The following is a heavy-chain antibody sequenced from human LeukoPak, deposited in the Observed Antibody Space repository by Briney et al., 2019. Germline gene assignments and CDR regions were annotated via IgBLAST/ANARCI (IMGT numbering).Heavy chain of an antibody. Sequence: QTRGSLRLSCAASGFTFTSYRMNWVRQAPGKGLEWSSYSSRSGTTIYYADSVKGRFTISRDNAKNSLYLLMNSLRAEDTAVYYCAIHPYDHGSSVYDNEYWGQGTLVTVSS. CDR3: AIHPYDHGSSVYDNEY. J-gene: IGHJ4*02. CDR1: GFTFTSYR. D-gene: IGHD3-22*01. V-gene: IGHV3-48*03. CDR2: SSRSGTTI.